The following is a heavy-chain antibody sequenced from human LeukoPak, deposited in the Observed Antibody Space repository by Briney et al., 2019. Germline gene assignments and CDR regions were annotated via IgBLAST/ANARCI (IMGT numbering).Heavy chain of an antibody. CDR2: ISAYNGNT. V-gene: IGHV1-18*01. D-gene: IGHD6-13*01. Sequence: ASVKVSCKSSGYTFTSYGISWVRQAPGQGLEWMGWISAYNGNTNYAQKLQGRVTMTTDTSTSTAYMELRCLRSDDTAVYYCARDRYGYSSSTGGYWGQGTLVTVSS. CDR3: ARDRYGYSSSTGGY. J-gene: IGHJ4*02. CDR1: GYTFTSYG.